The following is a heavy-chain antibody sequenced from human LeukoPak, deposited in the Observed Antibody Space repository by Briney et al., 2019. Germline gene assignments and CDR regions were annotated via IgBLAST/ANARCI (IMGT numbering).Heavy chain of an antibody. Sequence: ASVKVSCKASGYTFTGYYMHWVRQAPGQGLEWMGWINPNSGGTNYAQKFQGRVTMTRDTSISTAYMELSRLRSDDTAVYYCARAKGGYDSSGGAFDIWGQGTMVTVSS. D-gene: IGHD3-22*01. CDR1: GYTFTGYY. J-gene: IGHJ3*02. CDR3: ARAKGGYDSSGGAFDI. CDR2: INPNSGGT. V-gene: IGHV1-2*02.